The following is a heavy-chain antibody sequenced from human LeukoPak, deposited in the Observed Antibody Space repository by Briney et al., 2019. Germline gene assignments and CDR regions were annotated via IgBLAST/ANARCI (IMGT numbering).Heavy chain of an antibody. CDR2: IYYSGST. CDR3: ASIPPIGGYNWNYDDYYFDY. Sequence: SETLSLTCTVSGGSISSGGYYWSWIRQHPGKGLEWIGYIYYSGSTYDNPSLKSRVTISVDTSKNQFSLKLSSVTAADTAVYYCASIPPIGGYNWNYDDYYFDYWGQGTLVTVSS. CDR1: GGSISSGGYY. J-gene: IGHJ4*02. V-gene: IGHV4-31*03. D-gene: IGHD1-7*01.